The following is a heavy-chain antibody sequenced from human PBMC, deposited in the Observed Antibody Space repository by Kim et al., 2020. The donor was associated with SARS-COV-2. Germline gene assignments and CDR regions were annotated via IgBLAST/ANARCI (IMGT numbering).Heavy chain of an antibody. CDR3: AREGDAIGYCSGGSCYGDYFDP. Sequence: GGSLRLSCAASGFTVSSSHMSWVRQAPGKGLEWVAVIYPDGSTYYADFVKGRFTISRDNSKNTVFLQMNSLRDEDTAIYSCAREGDAIGYCSGGSCYGDYFDPWGQGPLVTVSS. CDR2: IYPDGST. J-gene: IGHJ5*02. V-gene: IGHV3-66*02. D-gene: IGHD2-15*01. CDR1: GFTVSSSH.